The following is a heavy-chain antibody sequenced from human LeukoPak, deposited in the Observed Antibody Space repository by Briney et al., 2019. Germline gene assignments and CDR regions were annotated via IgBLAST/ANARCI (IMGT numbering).Heavy chain of an antibody. D-gene: IGHD2-15*01. CDR3: ARQCSGGRCYRGVFDY. V-gene: IGHV4-39*01. J-gene: IGHJ4*02. Sequence: SETLSLTCTVSGGSISSSSYYWGWIRQPPGKGLEWMGSIYYSGSTYYNPSLKSRFTISVDTSKNQFCMKLSSVTAADTAVYYCARQCSGGRCYRGVFDYWGQGTLVTVSS. CDR2: IYYSGST. CDR1: GGSISSSSYY.